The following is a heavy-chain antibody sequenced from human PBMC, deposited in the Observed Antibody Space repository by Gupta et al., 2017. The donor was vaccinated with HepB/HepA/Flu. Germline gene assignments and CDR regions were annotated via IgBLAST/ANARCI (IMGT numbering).Heavy chain of an antibody. D-gene: IGHD4-11*01. J-gene: IGHJ2*01. CDR3: AREATVMSTYSSFDL. Sequence: EVQRVESGGGLVKPGGSLRLSCVASGITLSSYNMNWVRQAPGKGREWVSSIPSDSTYMYYADSVRGRFTISRDNANNSLYLQMTSLSAEDTAVYYCAREATVMSTYSSFDLWGRGTLVTV. V-gene: IGHV3-21*06. CDR2: IPSDSTYM. CDR1: GITLSSYN.